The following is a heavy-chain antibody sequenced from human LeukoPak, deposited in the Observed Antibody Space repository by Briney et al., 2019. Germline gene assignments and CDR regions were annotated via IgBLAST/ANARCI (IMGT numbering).Heavy chain of an antibody. Sequence: SETLSLTCTVSGGSISSYYWSWIRQPPGKGLEWIGYIYYSGSTNYNPSLKSRVTISVDTSKNQFSLKLSSVTAADTAVYYCARDRSIVVVPAAIRAGDYYYYGMDVWGQGTTVTVSS. J-gene: IGHJ6*02. CDR1: GGSISSYY. D-gene: IGHD2-2*02. CDR3: ARDRSIVVVPAAIRAGDYYYYGMDV. CDR2: IYYSGST. V-gene: IGHV4-59*01.